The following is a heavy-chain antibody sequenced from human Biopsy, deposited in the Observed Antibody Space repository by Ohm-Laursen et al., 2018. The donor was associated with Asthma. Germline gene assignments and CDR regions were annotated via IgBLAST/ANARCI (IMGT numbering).Heavy chain of an antibody. Sequence: SDTLSLTCGLSSGSGGYMRSGNYYWGWIRQPPGKGLEWIGSIYYSGTTYYNPSLESRVTVSADTSKNQFSLKLTSVTAADTAVYYCVRGSSSWHHGPFHYYYGLDVWGQGTTVTVS. CDR1: GGYMRSGNYY. J-gene: IGHJ6*02. V-gene: IGHV4-39*01. CDR2: IYYSGTT. CDR3: VRGSSSWHHGPFHYYYGLDV. D-gene: IGHD6-13*01.